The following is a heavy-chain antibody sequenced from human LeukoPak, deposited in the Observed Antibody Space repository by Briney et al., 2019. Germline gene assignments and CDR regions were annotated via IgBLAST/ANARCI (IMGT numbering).Heavy chain of an antibody. Sequence: SETLSLTCTVSGGSISSYYWSWIRQPPGKGLEWTGYIYYSGSTNYNPSLKSRVTISVDTSKNQFSLKLSSVTAADTAVYYCARDGYNQFDYWGQGTLVTVSS. D-gene: IGHD5-24*01. CDR2: IYYSGST. CDR1: GGSISSYY. V-gene: IGHV4-59*01. CDR3: ARDGYNQFDY. J-gene: IGHJ4*02.